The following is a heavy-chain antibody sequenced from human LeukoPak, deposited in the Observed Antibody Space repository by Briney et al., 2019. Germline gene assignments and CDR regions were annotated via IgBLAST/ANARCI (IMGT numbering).Heavy chain of an antibody. CDR2: IYSGGNT. Sequence: GGSLRLSCAASGITVSVNYMAWVRQAPGKGPEWASVIYSGGNTYHADSVKGRFSISRDNSKNTVYLQMNGLRVEDTAVYYCARLVTGTTVINSGWFDPWGRGTLVTVSS. D-gene: IGHD4-23*01. CDR3: ARLVTGTTVINSGWFDP. V-gene: IGHV3-66*04. CDR1: GITVSVNY. J-gene: IGHJ5*02.